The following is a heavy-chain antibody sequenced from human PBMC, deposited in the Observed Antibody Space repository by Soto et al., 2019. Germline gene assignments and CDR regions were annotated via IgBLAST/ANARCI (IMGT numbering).Heavy chain of an antibody. J-gene: IGHJ4*02. Sequence: PSEPLSLTCSVSNGSISGFYWTWIRQPPGKILEWIGYIHYSGRTDYNPSLTSRATMSVDTSKNQFSLNLKSITAADTAVYYCVRVGVGIGNHFDSWGRGTLVTVSS. D-gene: IGHD1-26*01. CDR2: IHYSGRT. CDR3: VRVGVGIGNHFDS. CDR1: NGSISGFY. V-gene: IGHV4-59*12.